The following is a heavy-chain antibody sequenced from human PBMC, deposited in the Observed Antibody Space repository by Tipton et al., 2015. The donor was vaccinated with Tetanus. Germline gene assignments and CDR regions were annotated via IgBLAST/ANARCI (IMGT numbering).Heavy chain of an antibody. Sequence: TLSLTCTVSGGSIGSGGYYWSWIRQHPGKGLEWIGYIYYSGSTYYNPSLKSRVTISVDTSKNQFSLKLSSVTAADTAVYYCASYEEGYSNYIAGGGGGISWGQGTLVTVSS. CDR1: GGSIGSGGYY. V-gene: IGHV4-31*03. D-gene: IGHD4-11*01. CDR2: IYYSGST. CDR3: ASYEEGYSNYIAGGGGGIS. J-gene: IGHJ4*02.